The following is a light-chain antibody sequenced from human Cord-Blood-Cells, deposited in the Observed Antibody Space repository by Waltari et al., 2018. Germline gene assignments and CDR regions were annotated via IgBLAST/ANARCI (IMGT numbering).Light chain of an antibody. CDR3: CSYAGSSTYWV. CDR1: SSDVGSYKL. V-gene: IGLV2-23*01. Sequence: QSALTQPASVSGSPGQSNTISCTGTSSDVGSYKLVPWYQQHPGKAPKLMIYEGSKRPSGVSNRFSGSKSGNTASLTISGLQAEDEADYYCCSYAGSSTYWVFGGGTKLTVL. CDR2: EGS. J-gene: IGLJ3*02.